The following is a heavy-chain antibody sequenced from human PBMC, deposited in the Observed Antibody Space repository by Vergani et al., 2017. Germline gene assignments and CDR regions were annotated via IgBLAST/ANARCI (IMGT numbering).Heavy chain of an antibody. V-gene: IGHV3-21*01. Sequence: EVQLVESGGGLVQPGGSLRLSCAASGFTFSSYWMSWVRQAPGKGLEWVSSISSSSSYIYYADSVKGRFTISRDNAKNSLYLQMNSLRAEDTAVYYCARDHWGEYCSGGSCYHYYYGMDVWGQGTTVTVSS. CDR3: ARDHWGEYCSGGSCYHYYYGMDV. D-gene: IGHD2-15*01. J-gene: IGHJ6*02. CDR2: ISSSSSYI. CDR1: GFTFSSYW.